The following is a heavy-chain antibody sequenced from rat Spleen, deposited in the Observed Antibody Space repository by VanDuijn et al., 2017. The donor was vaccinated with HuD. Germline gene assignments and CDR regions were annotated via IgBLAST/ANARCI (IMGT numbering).Heavy chain of an antibody. CDR2: ISYDGSST. CDR1: GFTFSDYY. Sequence: EVQLVESDGGLVQPGRSLKLSCAASGFTFSDYYMAWVRQAPTKGLEWVATISYDGSSTYYRDSVKGRFTLSSDNAKSTLYLQMDSLRSGDTATYYWARQNNYEVMAAWGQGASVTVSS. CDR3: ARQNNYEVMAA. D-gene: IGHD1-10*01. J-gene: IGHJ4*01. V-gene: IGHV5-29*01.